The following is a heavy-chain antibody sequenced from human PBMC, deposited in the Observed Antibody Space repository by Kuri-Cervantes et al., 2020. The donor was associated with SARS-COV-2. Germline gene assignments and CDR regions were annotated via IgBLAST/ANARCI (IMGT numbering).Heavy chain of an antibody. J-gene: IGHJ6*03. D-gene: IGHD1-7*01. Sequence: GSLRLSCAVSGASISSYYWNWIRQPAGKGLEWIGYIYYSGSTNYNPSLKSRVTISVDTSKNQFSLKLSSVTAADTAVYYCARGVELGPARSYYYYMDVWGKGTTVTVSS. CDR3: ARGVELGPARSYYYYMDV. V-gene: IGHV4-59*01. CDR2: IYYSGST. CDR1: GASISSYY.